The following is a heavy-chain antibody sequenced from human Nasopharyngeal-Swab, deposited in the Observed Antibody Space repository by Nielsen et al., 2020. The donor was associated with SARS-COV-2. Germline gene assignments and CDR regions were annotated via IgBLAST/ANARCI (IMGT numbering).Heavy chain of an antibody. D-gene: IGHD2-2*01. CDR2: ISLSGGGT. Sequence: GGSLRLSCAASGFTFSSYAMSWVRQAPGKGLEWVSGISLSGGGTYYADSVKGRFTISRDNSKDTLNLQMHSLRAEDTVVYYCAKGRTYCSGTSCFSFDSWGQGTMVTVSS. CDR1: GFTFSSYA. V-gene: IGHV3-23*01. CDR3: AKGRTYCSGTSCFSFDS. J-gene: IGHJ4*02.